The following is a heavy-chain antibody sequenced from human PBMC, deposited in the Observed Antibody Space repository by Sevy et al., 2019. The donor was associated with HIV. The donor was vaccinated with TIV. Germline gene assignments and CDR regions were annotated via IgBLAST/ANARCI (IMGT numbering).Heavy chain of an antibody. Sequence: GGSLRLSCVASDLRNYWMHWVRQVPGKGLVWVSRMNQDGNIINYADSVKGRFIISTDNARNTLYLQMNSLRADDTAVYYCVRDFNGYSDYWGQGTLVIVSS. D-gene: IGHD3-22*01. V-gene: IGHV3-74*01. J-gene: IGHJ4*02. CDR2: MNQDGNII. CDR1: DLRNYW. CDR3: VRDFNGYSDY.